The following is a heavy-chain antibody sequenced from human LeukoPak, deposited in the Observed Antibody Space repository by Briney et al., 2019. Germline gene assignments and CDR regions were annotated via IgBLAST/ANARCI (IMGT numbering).Heavy chain of an antibody. Sequence: GRSLRLSFAASGSTFSTYGMDSVRQAPGKGLVWVSRINRDGSSTSYADSVKRRSSISRSNARNTLYLQMNSLRAEDTPVYYCAREVLNWGYSYADWGQGTLVTVSS. CDR3: AREVLNWGYSYAD. V-gene: IGHV3-74*01. J-gene: IGHJ4*02. CDR1: GSTFSTYG. D-gene: IGHD5-18*01. CDR2: INRDGSST.